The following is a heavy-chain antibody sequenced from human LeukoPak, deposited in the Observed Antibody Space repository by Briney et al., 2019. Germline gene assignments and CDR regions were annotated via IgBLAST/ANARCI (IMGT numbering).Heavy chain of an antibody. CDR2: ISYMGGP. D-gene: IGHD2-2*02. CDR1: GGSISSSDTY. V-gene: IGHV4-39*07. Sequence: SETLSLSCTVSGGSISSSDTYWGWIRQPPGKGPEWIGSISYMGGPYHNPSLRSRVTMSVDTSKNQFSLNLSSVTAADTAVYYCARLSHCSSASCYTSYFDSWGQGTLVTVSS. J-gene: IGHJ4*02. CDR3: ARLSHCSSASCYTSYFDS.